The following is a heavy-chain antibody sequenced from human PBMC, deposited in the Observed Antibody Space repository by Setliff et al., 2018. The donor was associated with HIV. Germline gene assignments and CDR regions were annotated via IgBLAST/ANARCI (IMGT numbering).Heavy chain of an antibody. CDR1: GYTFTGYF. CDR2: IDPKSGGT. D-gene: IGHD3-9*01. V-gene: IGHV1-2*02. CDR3: ARQGILTGYYNVDYYYYMDV. J-gene: IGHJ6*03. Sequence: ASVKVSCKTSGYTFTGYFIHWVRQAPGQGLEWMGWIDPKSGGTKFAQKFQGRVTMTRDTSISTAYMELSSLRSEDTAVYYCARQGILTGYYNVDYYYYMDVWGKGTTVTVSS.